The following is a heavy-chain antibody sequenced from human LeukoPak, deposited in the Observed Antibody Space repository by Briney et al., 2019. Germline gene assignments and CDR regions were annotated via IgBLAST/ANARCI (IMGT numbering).Heavy chain of an antibody. D-gene: IGHD3-10*01. CDR1: GYTFTDYY. V-gene: IGHV1-69-2*01. Sequence: VKISCKVSGYTFTDYYMHWVQQAPGKGLEWMGLVDPEDGETIYAEKFQGRVTITADTSTDTAYMELSSPRSEDTAVYYCATDFPAYYYGSGSYSYFDYWGQGTLVTVSS. J-gene: IGHJ4*02. CDR2: VDPEDGET. CDR3: ATDFPAYYYGSGSYSYFDY.